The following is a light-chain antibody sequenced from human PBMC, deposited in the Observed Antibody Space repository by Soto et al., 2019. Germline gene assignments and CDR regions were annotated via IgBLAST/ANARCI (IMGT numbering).Light chain of an antibody. V-gene: IGLV2-14*01. CDR3: CSFKSSSTYV. J-gene: IGLJ1*01. CDR1: SSDIGAYKY. Sequence: QCALTQPASVSGSPGQSITISWTGTSSDIGAYKYVSWFQQHPGKAPKLMIYDVSNRPSGVSNRFSGSKSGNTASLTISGLQTEDEADYYCCSFKSSSTYVFGTWTKLTVL. CDR2: DVS.